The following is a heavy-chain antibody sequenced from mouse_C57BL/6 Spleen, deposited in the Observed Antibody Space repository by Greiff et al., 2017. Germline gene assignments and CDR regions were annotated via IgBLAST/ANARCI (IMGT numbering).Heavy chain of an antibody. D-gene: IGHD1-1*01. V-gene: IGHV1-55*01. CDR2: IYPGSGST. CDR3: ARGYYYGSSDGFDY. J-gene: IGHJ2*01. Sequence: QVQLQQPGAELVKPGASVKMSCKASGYTFTSYWITWVKQRPGQGLEWIGDIYPGSGSTNYNEKFKSKATLTVDTSSSTAYMRLSSLTSEDSAVYYCARGYYYGSSDGFDYWGQGTTLTVSS. CDR1: GYTFTSYW.